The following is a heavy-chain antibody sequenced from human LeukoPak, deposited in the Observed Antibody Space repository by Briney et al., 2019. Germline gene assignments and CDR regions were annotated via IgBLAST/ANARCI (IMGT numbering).Heavy chain of an antibody. Sequence: PGGSLRLSCAASGFTFSSYAMSWVRQAPGKGLEWVANIKQDGSEKYYVDSVKGRFTISRDDAKNSLFLQMNSLRAEDTAVYYCARDWPAAIRYYYYYYGMDVWGQGTTVTVSS. CDR2: IKQDGSEK. V-gene: IGHV3-7*01. CDR3: ARDWPAAIRYYYYYYGMDV. J-gene: IGHJ6*02. D-gene: IGHD2-2*01. CDR1: GFTFSSYA.